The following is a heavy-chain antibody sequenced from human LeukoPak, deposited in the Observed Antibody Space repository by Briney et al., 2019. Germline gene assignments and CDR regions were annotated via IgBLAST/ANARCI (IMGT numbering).Heavy chain of an antibody. V-gene: IGHV3-11*01. CDR1: GFTFSDYY. Sequence: GGSLRLSCAASGFTFSDYYMTWIRQAPGQGLEWLSYVSGSGSIILYADSVRGRLTVSRDNAKNSLFLQVNSLRADDTAVYYCARRDYSGTFPDYWGQGTLVTVSS. J-gene: IGHJ4*02. CDR2: VSGSGSII. D-gene: IGHD5-12*01. CDR3: ARRDYSGTFPDY.